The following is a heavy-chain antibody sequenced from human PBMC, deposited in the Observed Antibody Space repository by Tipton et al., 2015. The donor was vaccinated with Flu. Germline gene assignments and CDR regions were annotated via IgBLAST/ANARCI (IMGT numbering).Heavy chain of an antibody. CDR2: IDTTSGYI. CDR1: GFTFSSHS. V-gene: IGHV3-21*01. D-gene: IGHD2-8*02. CDR3: ARSTCDVCCDVDY. J-gene: IGHJ4*02. Sequence: SLRLSCAVSGFTFSSHSMSWVRQAPGKGLEWVSSIDTTSGYIYYADSIKGRFTISRDNAKNSLYLQMNSLRAEDTAVYYCARSTCDVCCDVDYWGQGTLVTVSA.